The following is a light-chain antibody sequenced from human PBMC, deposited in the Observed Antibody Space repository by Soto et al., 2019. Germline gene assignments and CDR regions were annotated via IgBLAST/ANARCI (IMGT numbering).Light chain of an antibody. V-gene: IGLV2-8*01. Sequence: QSALTQPPSASGAPGQSVTISCTGTSSDVGAYKYVSWYQQYPGKAPKLMIYEDTKRPSGVPDPFSGYKSGNTASLTVSGLQAEDEADYYCTSYVGNDIWVFGGGTKLTVL. CDR1: SSDVGAYKY. J-gene: IGLJ3*02. CDR3: TSYVGNDIWV. CDR2: EDT.